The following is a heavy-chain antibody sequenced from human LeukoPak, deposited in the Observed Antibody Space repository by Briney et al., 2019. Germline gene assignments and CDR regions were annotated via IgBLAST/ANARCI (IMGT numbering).Heavy chain of an antibody. D-gene: IGHD2-15*01. CDR2: FDSEAGKA. Sequence: ASVKVSCKVFGDTLTKFSMHWVRHVPGKGLEWVGGFDSEAGKAGYALKFQGRVTMTEDTTTDTAYVELSSLRSGDTAVYFCATTVVPGVTLYFDLWGQGTPVTAS. CDR3: ATTVVPGVTLYFDL. CDR1: GDTLTKFS. J-gene: IGHJ4*02. V-gene: IGHV1-24*01.